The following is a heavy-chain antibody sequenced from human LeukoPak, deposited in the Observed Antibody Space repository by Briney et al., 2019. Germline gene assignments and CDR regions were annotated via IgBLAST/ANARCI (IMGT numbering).Heavy chain of an antibody. V-gene: IGHV3-20*04. D-gene: IGHD6-13*01. J-gene: IGHJ6*03. CDR1: GFTFDDYG. CDR2: INWNGSST. Sequence: GGSLRLSCAASGFTFDDYGMSWVRQAPGKGLEWVSGINWNGSSTGYADSVKGRFTISRDNAKNSLYLQMNSLRAEDTALYYCARDGHIAAAGIYYYYYMDVWGKGTTVTVSS. CDR3: ARDGHIAAAGIYYYYYMDV.